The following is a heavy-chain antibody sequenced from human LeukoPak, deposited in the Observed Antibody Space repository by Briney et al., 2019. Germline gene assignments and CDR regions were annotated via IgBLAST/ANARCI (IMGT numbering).Heavy chain of an antibody. V-gene: IGHV4-39*01. Sequence: SETLSLTCTVSGGSISSSSYYWGWLRQPPGKGLEWIGSIYYSGSTYYNPSLKSRVTISVYTSKNQFSLKLSSVTAADTAVYYCARGITIFGAYYYYYYMDVWGKGTTVTVSS. J-gene: IGHJ6*03. CDR1: GGSISSSSYY. CDR2: IYYSGST. D-gene: IGHD3-3*01. CDR3: ARGITIFGAYYYYYYMDV.